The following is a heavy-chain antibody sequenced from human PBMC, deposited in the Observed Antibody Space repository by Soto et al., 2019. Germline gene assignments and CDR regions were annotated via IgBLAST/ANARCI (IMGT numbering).Heavy chain of an antibody. CDR3: ARVTYSSGWYIHPQDAFDI. D-gene: IGHD6-19*01. CDR2: TYYRSKWYN. CDR1: GDSVSSNSAA. J-gene: IGHJ3*02. Sequence: KQSQTLSLTCAISGDSVSSNSAAWNWIRQSPSRGLEWLGRTYYRSKWYNDYAVSVKSRITINPDTSKNQFSLQLNSVTPEDTAVYYCARVTYSSGWYIHPQDAFDIWGQGTMVTVSS. V-gene: IGHV6-1*01.